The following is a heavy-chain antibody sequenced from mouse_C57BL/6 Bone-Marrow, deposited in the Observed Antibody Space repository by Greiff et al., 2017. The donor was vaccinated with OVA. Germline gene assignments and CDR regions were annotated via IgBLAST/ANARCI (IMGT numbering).Heavy chain of an antibody. D-gene: IGHD3-1*01. CDR2: IYPRSGNT. J-gene: IGHJ2*01. CDR1: GYTFTSYG. CDR3: AREGYPYYFDY. V-gene: IGHV1-81*01. Sequence: QVQLQQSGAELARPGASVKLSCKASGYTFTSYGISWVKQRTGQGLEWIGEIYPRSGNTYYNEKFKGKATLTADKSSSTAYTALRSLTSEDSAVYFCAREGYPYYFDYWGQGTTLTVSS.